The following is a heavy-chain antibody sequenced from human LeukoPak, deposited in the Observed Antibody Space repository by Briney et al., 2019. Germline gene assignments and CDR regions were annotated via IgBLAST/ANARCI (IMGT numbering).Heavy chain of an antibody. CDR3: ARGRPGNYLDY. D-gene: IGHD1-26*01. CDR1: GFTFSSNW. Sequence: GGSLRLSCAASGFTFSSNWMYWVLQAPGKGLVWVSYISSDGSSTNYADSVKGRFTISRDNAKNTLYVQMNSLRADDTAVYYCARGRPGNYLDYWGQGTLVTVSS. V-gene: IGHV3-74*01. J-gene: IGHJ4*02. CDR2: ISSDGSST.